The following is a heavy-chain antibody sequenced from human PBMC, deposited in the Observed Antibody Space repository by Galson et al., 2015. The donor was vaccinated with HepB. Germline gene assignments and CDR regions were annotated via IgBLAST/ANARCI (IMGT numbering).Heavy chain of an antibody. D-gene: IGHD1-7*01. J-gene: IGHJ6*02. Sequence: SLRLSCADSGLTFSNYWMSWVRQAPGKGLEWVANIKHDGSEENYVDSVKGRFTISRDNAKNSLYLQMNSLRAEDTAVYYCARGQDTGTTSYYYYYGMDVWGQGTTVTVSS. V-gene: IGHV3-7*03. CDR2: IKHDGSEE. CDR1: GLTFSNYW. CDR3: ARGQDTGTTSYYYYYGMDV.